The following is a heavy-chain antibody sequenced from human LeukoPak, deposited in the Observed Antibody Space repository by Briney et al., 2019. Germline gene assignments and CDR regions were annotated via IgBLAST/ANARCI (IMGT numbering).Heavy chain of an antibody. CDR3: ARGGQAGTGDY. Sequence: GGSLRLSCGASGFNFRSYWMTWVRQSPGKGLEWVANIKQDGSEKYYVDSVKGRFTISRDNAKDSLYLEMNSLRAEDTAVYYCARGGQAGTGDYWGQGTLVTVSS. V-gene: IGHV3-7*01. CDR2: IKQDGSEK. CDR1: GFNFRSYW. J-gene: IGHJ4*02. D-gene: IGHD1/OR15-1a*01.